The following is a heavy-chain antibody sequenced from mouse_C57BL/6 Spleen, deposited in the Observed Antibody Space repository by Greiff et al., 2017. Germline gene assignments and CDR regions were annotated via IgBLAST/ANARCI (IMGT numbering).Heavy chain of an antibody. CDR2: IYPGIGDT. CDR3: ARHGDDWYFDV. Sequence: LQQSGAELVRPGASGKMSCKASVYTFTSYNMHWVEQTPRQGREWSGAIYPGIGDTSYNQKFKGKATLTVDKSSSTAYMQLSSLTSEDSAVYFCARHGDDWYFDVWGTGTTVTVSS. CDR1: VYTFTSYN. D-gene: IGHD3-3*01. V-gene: IGHV1-12*01. J-gene: IGHJ1*03.